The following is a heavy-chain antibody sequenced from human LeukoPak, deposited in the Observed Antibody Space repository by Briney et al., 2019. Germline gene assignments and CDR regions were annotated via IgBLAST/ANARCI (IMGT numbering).Heavy chain of an antibody. CDR2: MNPNSGNT. V-gene: IGHV1-8*01. J-gene: IGHJ4*02. CDR1: GYTFTSYD. CDR3: ARGPVRAARPHYFDY. Sequence: ASVKVSCKASGYTFTSYDNNWVRQATGQGLEWMGWMNPNSGNTGYAQKFQGRVTITTDESTSTAYMELSSLRSEDTAVYYCARGPVRAARPHYFDYWGQGTLVTVSS. D-gene: IGHD6-6*01.